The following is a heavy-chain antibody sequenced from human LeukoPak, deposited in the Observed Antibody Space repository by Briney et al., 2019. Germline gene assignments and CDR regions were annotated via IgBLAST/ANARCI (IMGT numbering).Heavy chain of an antibody. Sequence: SETLSLTCTVSGGSISSYYWSWIRQPPGKGLEWIGYIYYSGSTNYNPSLKSRVTISVDTSKNQFSLKLSSVTAAGTAVYYCARDALLNWFDPWGQGTLVTVSS. CDR3: ARDALLNWFDP. CDR2: IYYSGST. V-gene: IGHV4-59*01. J-gene: IGHJ5*02. CDR1: GGSISSYY.